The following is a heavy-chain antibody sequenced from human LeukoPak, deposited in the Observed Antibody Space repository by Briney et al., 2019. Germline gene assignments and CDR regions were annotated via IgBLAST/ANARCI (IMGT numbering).Heavy chain of an antibody. CDR2: IYHSGST. CDR3: ARDSPRGTISY. J-gene: IGHJ4*02. CDR1: GGSISSGGYY. D-gene: IGHD3-3*01. V-gene: IGHV4-30-2*01. Sequence: SETLSLTCTVSGGSISSGGYYWSWIRQPPGKGLEWIGYIYHSGSTYYNPSLKSRVTISVDRSKNQFSLKLSSVTAADTAMYYCARDSPRGTISYWGQGTLVTVSS.